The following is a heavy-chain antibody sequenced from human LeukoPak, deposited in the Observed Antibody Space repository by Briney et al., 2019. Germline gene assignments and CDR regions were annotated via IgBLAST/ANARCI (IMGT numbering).Heavy chain of an antibody. CDR3: ARQVLWFGEAWFDY. Sequence: SGTLSLTCAVSGGSISSSNWWSWVRPPPGKGLEWTGEIYHSGSTNYNPSLKSRVTISVDTSKNQFSLKLSSVTAADTAVYYCARQVLWFGEAWFDYWGQGTLVTVSS. CDR2: IYHSGST. CDR1: GGSISSSNW. V-gene: IGHV4-4*02. J-gene: IGHJ4*02. D-gene: IGHD3-10*01.